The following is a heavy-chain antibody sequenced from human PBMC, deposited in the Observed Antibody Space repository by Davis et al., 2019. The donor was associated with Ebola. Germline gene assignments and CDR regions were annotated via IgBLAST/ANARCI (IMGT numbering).Heavy chain of an antibody. Sequence: PGGSLRLSCAASGFSLSNYLGHWVRQAPGKGLEWVANIKQDGSEKYYVDSVKGRFTIPRDNAKNSLYLQMNSLRDEGTAVYYCVRSLDVWGKGTTVTVSS. CDR1: GFSLSNYL. CDR3: VRSLDV. J-gene: IGHJ6*04. V-gene: IGHV3-7*01. CDR2: IKQDGSEK.